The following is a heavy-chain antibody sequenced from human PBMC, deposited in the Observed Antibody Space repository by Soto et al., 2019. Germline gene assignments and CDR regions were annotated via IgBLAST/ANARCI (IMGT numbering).Heavy chain of an antibody. CDR1: GGSFSGYY. CDR2: INHSGST. D-gene: IGHD1-7*01. J-gene: IGHJ4*02. CDR3: ASSITGSTRLFDC. V-gene: IGHV4-34*01. Sequence: QVQLQQWGAGLLKPSETLSLTCAVYGGSFSGYYWSWIRQPQGKGLEWIGEINHSGSTNYNPSLKSRVTISLDTSKNQFSLKLSSVTAAGTAVYYCASSITGSTRLFDCWGQGTLVTVSS.